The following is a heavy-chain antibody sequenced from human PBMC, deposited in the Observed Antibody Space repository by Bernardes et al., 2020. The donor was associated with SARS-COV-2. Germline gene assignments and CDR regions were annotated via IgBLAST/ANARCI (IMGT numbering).Heavy chain of an antibody. CDR2: IYSGGST. CDR1: GFTVSSNY. V-gene: IGHV3-53*04. Sequence: GGSLRLSCAASGFTVSSNYMSWVRQAPGKGLEWVSVIYSGGSTYYADSVKGRFTISRHNSKNTLYLQMNSLRAEDTAVYYCAREKRGSSSGYDYYYGMDVWGQGTTVTVSS. J-gene: IGHJ6*02. CDR3: AREKRGSSSGYDYYYGMDV. D-gene: IGHD6-13*01.